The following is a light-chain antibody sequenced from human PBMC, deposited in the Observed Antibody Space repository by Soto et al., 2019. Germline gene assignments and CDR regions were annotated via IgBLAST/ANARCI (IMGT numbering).Light chain of an antibody. CDR1: ESVRSY. CDR2: VAS. V-gene: IGKV1-39*01. Sequence: DIQMTQSPSSLSASVGDRVTITCGASESVRSYLGWYQQKPGKAPKLLINVASTLQSGVPSRFSGSGAGTDYTPPISSLQPEDFATYYCQPSPSTPRVFGRGATVDIX. J-gene: IGKJ4*01. CDR3: QPSPSTPRV.